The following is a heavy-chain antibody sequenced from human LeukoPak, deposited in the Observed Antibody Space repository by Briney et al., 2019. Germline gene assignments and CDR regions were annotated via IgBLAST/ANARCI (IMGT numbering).Heavy chain of an antibody. CDR1: GFTFSSYE. CDR3: ARDEITMVRGVNYYYMDV. Sequence: QSGGSLRLSCAASGFTFSSYEMNWVRQAPGKGLEWVSYISSSGSTIYYADSVKGRFTISRDNARNSLYLQMNSLRAEDTAVYYCARDEITMVRGVNYYYMDVWGKGTTVTVSS. CDR2: ISSSGSTI. D-gene: IGHD3-10*01. J-gene: IGHJ6*03. V-gene: IGHV3-48*03.